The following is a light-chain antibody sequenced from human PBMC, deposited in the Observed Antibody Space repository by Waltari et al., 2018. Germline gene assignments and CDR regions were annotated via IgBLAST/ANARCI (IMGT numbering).Light chain of an antibody. CDR3: QTGGHGTWV. V-gene: IGLV4-69*01. CDR2: VNSDGSH. Sequence: QLVLTQSPSASASLGASVKLTCTLSSGHSTNVVAWLQQQPAKGPRFLMKVNSDGSHTKGDEIPVRFSGSSAGAGRYLTISSLQSEDEADYYCQTGGHGTWVFGGGTKLTVL. J-gene: IGLJ3*02. CDR1: SGHSTNV.